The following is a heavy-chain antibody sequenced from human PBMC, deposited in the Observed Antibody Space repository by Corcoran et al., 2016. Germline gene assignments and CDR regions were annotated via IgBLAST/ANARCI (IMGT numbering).Heavy chain of an antibody. CDR3: ASMCRSGWLLDLGD. CDR1: GGSISSYY. J-gene: IGHJ4*02. D-gene: IGHD6-19*01. CDR2: IYSSGST. V-gene: IGHV4-59*01. Sequence: QVQLQESGPGLVKPSETLSLTCNVSGGSISSYYWSWIRQPPGKGLEWIGYIYSSGSTDYNPSLKSRVTISVDTSKNQFSLKLSSVTAADTAVYYCASMCRSGWLLDLGDWGQGTLVTVSS.